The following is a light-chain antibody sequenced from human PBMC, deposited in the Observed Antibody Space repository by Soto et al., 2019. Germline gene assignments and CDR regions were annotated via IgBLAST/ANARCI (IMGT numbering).Light chain of an antibody. Sequence: DIQMTQSPSSLSASVGDRVTITCRASQSISSYLNWYQQKPGKAPKLLIYGASSLQSGVPSRFSGSGSGTDFTLTISSLQPEDFATYYCQQTYSSPYTFGQGIKLEIK. V-gene: IGKV1-39*01. CDR1: QSISSY. CDR2: GAS. J-gene: IGKJ2*01. CDR3: QQTYSSPYT.